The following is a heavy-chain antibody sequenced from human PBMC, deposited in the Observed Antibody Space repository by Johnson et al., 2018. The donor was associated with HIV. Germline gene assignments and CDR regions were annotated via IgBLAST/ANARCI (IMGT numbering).Heavy chain of an antibody. CDR1: GFTFSSYG. V-gene: IGHV3-30*02. J-gene: IGHJ3*02. CDR2: IRYDGSNK. CDR3: AKDGDDGDGPDGTKGAFDI. Sequence: QVYLVESGGGVVQPGGSLRLSCAASGFTFSSYGMHWVRQAPGKGLEWVAFIRYDGSNKYYADSVKGRFTISRDNSKNTLYLQMNSLRIEDTGLYYCAKDGDDGDGPDGTKGAFDIWGQGTMVTVSS. D-gene: IGHD5-24*01.